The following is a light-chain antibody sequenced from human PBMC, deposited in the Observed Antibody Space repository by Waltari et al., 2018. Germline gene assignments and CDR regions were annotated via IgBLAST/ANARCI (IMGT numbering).Light chain of an antibody. CDR1: TIGHRG. J-gene: IGLJ2*01. Sequence: SYVLTPPPSVSVAPAQTARITCGGRTIGHRGVSWYQQKPGQAPLLVIYDESDRPSGIPDRFSGSKSGTTATLTISGVEAGDEAEYYCQVWDGTTDHPYVVFGGGTKLTVL. V-gene: IGLV3-21*02. CDR2: DES. CDR3: QVWDGTTDHPYVV.